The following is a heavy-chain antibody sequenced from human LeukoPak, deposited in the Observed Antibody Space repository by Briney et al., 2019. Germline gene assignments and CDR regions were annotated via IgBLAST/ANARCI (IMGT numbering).Heavy chain of an antibody. D-gene: IGHD5-18*01. J-gene: IGHJ4*02. CDR2: ISSSSTYI. CDR1: GFTFSSYS. Sequence: GGSLRLSCAASGFTFSSYSMNWVRQAPGKGLEWVSSISSSSTYIYYVDSVKGRFTISRDNAKHSLYLQMNSLRAEDTAVYYCSRQTGQLGFDYWGQGTLVTVSP. CDR3: SRQTGQLGFDY. V-gene: IGHV3-21*01.